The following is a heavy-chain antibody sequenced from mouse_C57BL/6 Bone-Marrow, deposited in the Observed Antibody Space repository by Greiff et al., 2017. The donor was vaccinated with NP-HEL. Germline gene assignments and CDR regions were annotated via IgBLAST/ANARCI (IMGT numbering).Heavy chain of an antibody. J-gene: IGHJ3*01. V-gene: IGHV5-4*01. D-gene: IGHD1-1*01. CDR3: ARGEGIRGFAY. CDR1: GFTFSSYA. CDR2: ISDGGSYT. Sequence: EVQGVESGGGLVKPGGSLKLSCAASGFTFSSYAMSWVRQTPEKRLEWVATISDGGSYTYYPDNVKGRVTISRDNAKNNLYLQMSHLKSEDTAMYYCARGEGIRGFAYWGQGTLVTVSA.